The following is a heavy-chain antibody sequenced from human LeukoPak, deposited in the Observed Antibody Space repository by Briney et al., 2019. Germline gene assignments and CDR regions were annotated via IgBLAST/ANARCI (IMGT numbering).Heavy chain of an antibody. V-gene: IGHV3-23*01. Sequence: PAGTLRLSCAASGFTFSSYAMSWVRQAPGKGLEWVSAISGSGGSTYYADSVKGRFTISRDNSKNTLYLQMNSLRAEDTAVYFWAKDRGPMVRGVFDYCGQRTLLTVSS. J-gene: IGHJ4*02. CDR3: AKDRGPMVRGVFDY. CDR2: ISGSGGST. D-gene: IGHD3-10*01. CDR1: GFTFSSYA.